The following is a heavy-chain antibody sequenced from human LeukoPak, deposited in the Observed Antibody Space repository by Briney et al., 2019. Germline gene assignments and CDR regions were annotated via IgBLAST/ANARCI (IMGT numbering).Heavy chain of an antibody. CDR1: GFTFSSYA. J-gene: IGHJ4*02. D-gene: IGHD4-17*01. V-gene: IGHV3-30*04. Sequence: GGSLRLSCAASGFTFSSYAMHWVRQAPGKGLEWVAVISYDGSNKYYADSVKGRFTISRDNSKNTLHLQMNSLRAEDTAVYYCARVAVSPYGDYFDYWGQGTLVTVSS. CDR3: ARVAVSPYGDYFDY. CDR2: ISYDGSNK.